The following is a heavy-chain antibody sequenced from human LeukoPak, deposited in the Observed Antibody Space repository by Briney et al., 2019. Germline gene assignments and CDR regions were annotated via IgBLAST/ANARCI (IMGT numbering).Heavy chain of an antibody. CDR2: ISISTSNI. J-gene: IGHJ4*02. CDR1: GFIFSTYS. Sequence: GGSLRLSCAASGFIFSTYSMNWVRQAPGKGLEWVSSISISTSNIYYADSVKGRFTISRDNSKNTLYLQMNSLRAEDTAVYYCAREGVREMATILDYWGQRTLVTVSS. V-gene: IGHV3-21*01. D-gene: IGHD5-24*01. CDR3: AREGVREMATILDY.